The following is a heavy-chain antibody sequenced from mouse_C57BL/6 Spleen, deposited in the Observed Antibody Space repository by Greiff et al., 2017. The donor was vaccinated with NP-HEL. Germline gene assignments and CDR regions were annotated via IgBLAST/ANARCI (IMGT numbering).Heavy chain of an antibody. J-gene: IGHJ2*01. CDR1: GYSITSGYY. CDR3: AREWARSYFDY. V-gene: IGHV3-6*01. Sequence: EVHLVESGPGLVKPSQSLSLTCSVTGYSITSGYYWNWIRQFPGNKLEWMGYISYDGSNNYNPSLKNRISITRDTSKNQFFLKLNSVTTEDTATYYCAREWARSYFDYWGKGTTLTVSS. CDR2: ISYDGSN.